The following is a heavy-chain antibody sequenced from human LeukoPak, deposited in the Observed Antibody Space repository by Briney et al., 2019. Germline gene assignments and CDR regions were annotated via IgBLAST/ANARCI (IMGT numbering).Heavy chain of an antibody. CDR1: GGSFSGYY. Sequence: SETLSLTCAVYGGSFSGYYWSWIRQPPGKGLEWIGEINHSGSTNYNPSLKSRVTISVDTSKSQFSLKLSSVTAADTAVYYCARGSEQQLVLDAFDIWGQGTMVTVSS. V-gene: IGHV4-34*01. CDR2: INHSGST. CDR3: ARGSEQQLVLDAFDI. J-gene: IGHJ3*02. D-gene: IGHD6-13*01.